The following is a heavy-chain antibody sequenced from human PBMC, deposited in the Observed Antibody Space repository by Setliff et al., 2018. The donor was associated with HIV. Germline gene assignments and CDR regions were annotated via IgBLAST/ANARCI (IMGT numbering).Heavy chain of an antibody. CDR2: INTANYKT. CDR1: GYIFSSYT. J-gene: IGHJ4*02. CDR3: AKEGDRYGLDLDY. Sequence: ASVKVSCKASGYIFSSYTMHWVRQAPGQRLEWMGWINTANYKTKYSQKFQGRVTITGDTSASTAYMELSSLRSEDAAVYYCAKEGDRYGLDLDYWGQGTLVTVSS. V-gene: IGHV1-3*04. D-gene: IGHD5-18*01.